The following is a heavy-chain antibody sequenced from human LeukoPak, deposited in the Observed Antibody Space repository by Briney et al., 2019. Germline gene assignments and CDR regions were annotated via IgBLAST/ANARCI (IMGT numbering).Heavy chain of an antibody. Sequence: GGSLRLSCAASGFTFSSYAMSWVRQAPGKGLEWVSGISNDGVNTNYANSVKGRFTISRDNSKNTLYLQMSSLRAEDTAVYFCAKNVVGTTGWGQGTLLTVSS. D-gene: IGHD1-26*01. CDR1: GFTFSSYA. V-gene: IGHV3-23*01. CDR2: ISNDGVNT. CDR3: AKNVVGTTG. J-gene: IGHJ1*01.